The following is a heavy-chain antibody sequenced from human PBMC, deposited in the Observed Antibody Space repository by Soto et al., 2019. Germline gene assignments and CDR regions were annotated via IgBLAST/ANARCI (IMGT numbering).Heavy chain of an antibody. V-gene: IGHV1-3*04. CDR1: GITYTTYA. J-gene: IGHJ5*02. Sequence: QVQLVQSGAEVKKPGASVKVSCKASGITYTTYAIHWVRQAPGQGLEWMGWINTSNGNTRYSQRFQGRVTLTTDTSASTAYMDLSSLTSEDTAVYYCARAISGYVTWGQGTLITVSS. CDR3: ARAISGYVT. CDR2: INTSNGNT. D-gene: IGHD5-12*01.